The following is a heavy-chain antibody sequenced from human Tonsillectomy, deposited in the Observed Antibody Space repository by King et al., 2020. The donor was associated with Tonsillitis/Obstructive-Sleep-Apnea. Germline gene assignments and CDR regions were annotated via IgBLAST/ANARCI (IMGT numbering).Heavy chain of an antibody. CDR3: ARYQWERRYFDY. CDR1: GFSLSTSGMC. J-gene: IGHJ4*02. V-gene: IGHV2-70*01. D-gene: IGHD1-26*01. CDR2: IDWDDDK. Sequence: TLKESGPALVKPTQTLTLTCTYSGFSLSTSGMCVSWIRQPPGKALEWLALIDWDDDKYYSTSLKTRLTISKDTSKNQVVLTMTNMDPVDTATYYCARYQWERRYFDYWGQGTLVTVSS.